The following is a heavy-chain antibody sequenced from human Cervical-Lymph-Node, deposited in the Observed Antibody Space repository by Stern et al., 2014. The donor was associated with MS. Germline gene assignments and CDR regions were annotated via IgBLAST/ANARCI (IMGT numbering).Heavy chain of an antibody. CDR1: GGTFSKFP. D-gene: IGHD6-13*01. CDR2: VFPVFETL. Sequence: VQLEESGAEVTKPGSSVKVSCKASGGTFSKFPSSWVRQAPGQGLEWMGGVFPVFETLWYAQEFMCRVTITADVSTSTVYMELSSLRSDDTAVYYCALSSETSDRWYSLGYDLWGQGTLVTVSS. CDR3: ALSSETSDRWYSLGYDL. V-gene: IGHV1-69*01. J-gene: IGHJ5*02.